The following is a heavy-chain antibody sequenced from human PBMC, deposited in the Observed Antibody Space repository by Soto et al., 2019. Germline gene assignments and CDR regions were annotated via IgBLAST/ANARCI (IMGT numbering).Heavy chain of an antibody. CDR3: ARADRRHYYMDV. J-gene: IGHJ6*03. V-gene: IGHV1-8*01. CDR1: GYVFPSYA. CDR2: VNPGSGYK. Sequence: QVQLVQSGAEVKKPGASVRVSCKASGYVFPSYAITWVRQAPGHGLEWMGWVNPGSGYKGYAQNFQGRVTLTRNRSISTVYMELCSLRSEYPAVYYCARADRRHYYMDVWGKGTTVSVSS.